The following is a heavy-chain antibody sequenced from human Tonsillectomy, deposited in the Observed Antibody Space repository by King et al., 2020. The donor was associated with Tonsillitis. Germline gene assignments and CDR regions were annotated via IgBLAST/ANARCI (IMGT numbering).Heavy chain of an antibody. J-gene: IGHJ4*02. CDR1: GFTFSNYW. V-gene: IGHV3-7*01. CDR3: VPQLGSDDYRRTAH. Sequence: VQLVESGGGLVQPGGSLRLSCTASGFTFSNYWISWVRQAPGKGLEWVANIKEDGSVEDYVDSVRGRFTISRDNAKNSLYLQMSSLRAEDTAVYYCVPQLGSDDYRRTAHWGQGTMVTVSS. D-gene: IGHD4-11*01. CDR2: IKEDGSVE.